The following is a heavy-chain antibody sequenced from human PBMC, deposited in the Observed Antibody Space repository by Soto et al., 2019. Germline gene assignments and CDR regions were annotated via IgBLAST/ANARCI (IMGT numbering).Heavy chain of an antibody. CDR3: ARESEYCGGDCYSGLLDY. Sequence: VKVSCKASGGTFSSYAISWVRQAPGQGLEWMGGIIPIFGTANYAQKFQGRVTITADESTSTAYMELSSLRSEDTAVYYCARESEYCGGDCYSGLLDYWGQGTLVTVSS. D-gene: IGHD2-21*02. J-gene: IGHJ4*02. V-gene: IGHV1-69*13. CDR2: IIPIFGTA. CDR1: GGTFSSYA.